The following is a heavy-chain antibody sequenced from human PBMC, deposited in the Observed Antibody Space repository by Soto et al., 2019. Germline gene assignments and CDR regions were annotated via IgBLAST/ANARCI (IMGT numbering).Heavy chain of an antibody. J-gene: IGHJ6*02. CDR2: ISAYNGNT. CDR1: GYTFTSYG. V-gene: IGHV1-18*04. CDR3: ARDGSSWYYYYYGMDV. D-gene: IGHD6-13*01. Sequence: ASVKVSCKASGYTFTSYGISWVRQAPGQGLEWMGWISAYNGNTNYAQKLQGRVTMTTDTSTSTAYMELRSLRSDDTAVYYCARDGSSWYYYYYGMDVWGQGTTVTVS.